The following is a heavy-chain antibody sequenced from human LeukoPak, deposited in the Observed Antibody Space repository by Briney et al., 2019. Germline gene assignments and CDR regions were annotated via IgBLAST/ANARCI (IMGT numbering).Heavy chain of an antibody. J-gene: IGHJ4*02. CDR1: GYTLTSYG. D-gene: IGHD2-15*01. Sequence: GASVKVSCKASGYTLTSYGISWVRQAPGQGLEWMGWISAYNGNTNYAQKLQGRVTMTTDTSTSTAYMELRSLRSDDTAVYYCARGLVPVGYCSGGSCYVGGYWGQGTLVTVSS. V-gene: IGHV1-18*01. CDR3: ARGLVPVGYCSGGSCYVGGY. CDR2: ISAYNGNT.